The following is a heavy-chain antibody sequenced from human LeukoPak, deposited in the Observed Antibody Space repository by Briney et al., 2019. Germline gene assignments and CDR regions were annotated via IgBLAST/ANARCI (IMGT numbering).Heavy chain of an antibody. D-gene: IGHD3-16*01. CDR2: ISYDGSNK. CDR1: GFTFSSYA. Sequence: PGRSLRLSCAASGFTFSSYAMHWVRQAPGKGLEWVAVISYDGSNKYYADSVKGRFTISRDNSKNTLYLQMNSLRAEDTAVYYCAIRGSFDYGAREPW. CDR3: AIRGSFD. V-gene: IGHV3-30*01. J-gene: IGHJ4*02.